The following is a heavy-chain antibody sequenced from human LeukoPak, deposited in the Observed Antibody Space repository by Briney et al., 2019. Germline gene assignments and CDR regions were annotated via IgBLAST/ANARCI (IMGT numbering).Heavy chain of an antibody. CDR2: INSDGGST. V-gene: IGHV3-74*01. CDR1: GFTFSSNW. Sequence: HPGGSLRLSCAASGFTFSSNWMHWVRQAPGKGLVWVSRINSDGGSTTYADSVKGRFTISRDNAKNTLYLQMNSLRAEDTAVYHCARGPGGILGWFDPWGQGTLVTVSS. CDR3: ARGPGGILGWFDP. J-gene: IGHJ5*02. D-gene: IGHD3-16*01.